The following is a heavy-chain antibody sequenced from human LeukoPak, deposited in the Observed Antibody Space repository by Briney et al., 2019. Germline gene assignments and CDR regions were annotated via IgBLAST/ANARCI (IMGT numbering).Heavy chain of an antibody. V-gene: IGHV1-8*01. D-gene: IGHD5-24*01. J-gene: IGHJ4*02. CDR3: ARKVNGRRWLPPDY. Sequence: GASVKVSCKASGYTFTSYDINWVRQATGQGLEWMGWMNPNSGNAGYAPKFQGRVTMTRNTSISTAYMELSSLRSEDTAVYYCARKVNGRRWLPPDYWGQGTLVTVSS. CDR1: GYTFTSYD. CDR2: MNPNSGNA.